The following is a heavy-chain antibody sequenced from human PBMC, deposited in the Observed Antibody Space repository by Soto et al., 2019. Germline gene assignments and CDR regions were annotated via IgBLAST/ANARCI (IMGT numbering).Heavy chain of an antibody. D-gene: IGHD3-3*01. CDR3: ARDRDFWSGYSPYYYVMDF. J-gene: IGHJ6*02. CDR2: IYTSGST. V-gene: IGHV4-4*07. Sequence: LSHTYTVSDGDISNHYWSWIRQPDGKGLEWIGRIYTSGSTNYNPSLKSRVTMSVDTSKNQFSLKLSSVTAADTAVYYCARDRDFWSGYSPYYYVMDFLGQGTTVT. CDR1: DGDISNHY.